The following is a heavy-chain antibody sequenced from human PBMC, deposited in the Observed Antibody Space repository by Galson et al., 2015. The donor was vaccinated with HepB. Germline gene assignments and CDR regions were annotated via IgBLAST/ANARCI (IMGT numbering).Heavy chain of an antibody. J-gene: IGHJ3*02. Sequence: SLRLSCAASGFTFSSYAMSWVRQAPGKGLEWVSAISGSGDSTYYADSVKGRFTISRDNSKNTLYLQMNSLRAEDTAVYYCAKRWSSSWYTGDAFDIWGQETMVTVSS. D-gene: IGHD6-13*01. CDR2: ISGSGDST. V-gene: IGHV3-23*01. CDR3: AKRWSSSWYTGDAFDI. CDR1: GFTFSSYA.